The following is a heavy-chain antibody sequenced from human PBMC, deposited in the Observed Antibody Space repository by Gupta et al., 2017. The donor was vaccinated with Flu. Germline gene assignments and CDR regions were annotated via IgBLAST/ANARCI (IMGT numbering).Heavy chain of an antibody. CDR3: ARGGLQMERYWLDP. CDR2: IIYSGGTN. D-gene: IGHD1-1*01. V-gene: IGHV4-39*01. J-gene: IGHJ5*02. Sequence: RQTPGKGLEWIGTIIYSGGTNHYTRSLQSRVTIAVDTSRKQVALRLRSVTAADTAVYYCARGGLQMERYWLDPWGPGIMVTVSS.